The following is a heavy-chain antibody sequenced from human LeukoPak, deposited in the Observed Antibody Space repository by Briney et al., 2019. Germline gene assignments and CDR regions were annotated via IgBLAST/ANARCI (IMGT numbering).Heavy chain of an antibody. CDR1: GGSISSSSYY. CDR2: IYYSGST. CDR3: ARTRGYSYGLDYYYYMDV. Sequence: SETLSLTCTVSGGSISSSSYYWGWIRQPPGKGLEWIGSIYYSGSTYYNPSLKSRVTISVDTSKNQFSLKLSSVTAADTAVYYCARTRGYSYGLDYYYYMDVWGKGTTVTISS. D-gene: IGHD5-18*01. V-gene: IGHV4-39*07. J-gene: IGHJ6*03.